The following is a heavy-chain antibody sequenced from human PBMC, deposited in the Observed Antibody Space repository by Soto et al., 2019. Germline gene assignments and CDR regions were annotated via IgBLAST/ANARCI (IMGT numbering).Heavy chain of an antibody. J-gene: IGHJ3*02. CDR2: ISAYNGNT. D-gene: IGHD6-19*01. Sequence: ASVKVSCKASGYTFTSDGISWVRQAPGQGLEWMGWISAYNGNTNYAQKLQGRVTMTTDTSTSTAYMELRSLRSDDTAVYYCARDRKQWRSDAFDIWGQGTMVTVSS. CDR1: GYTFTSDG. V-gene: IGHV1-18*01. CDR3: ARDRKQWRSDAFDI.